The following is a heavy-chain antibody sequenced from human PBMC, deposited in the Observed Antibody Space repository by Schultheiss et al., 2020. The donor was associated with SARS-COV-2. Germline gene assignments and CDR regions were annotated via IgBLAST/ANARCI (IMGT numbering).Heavy chain of an antibody. CDR1: GGSISSYY. CDR2: IYHSGST. CDR3: ASLVAGDYYYYGMDV. Sequence: SETLSLTCTVSGGSISSYYWSWIRQPPGKGLEWIGYIYHSGSTYYNPSLKSRVTISVDTSKNQFSLKLSSVTAADTAVYYCASLVAGDYYYYGMDVWGQGTTVTVSS. J-gene: IGHJ6*02. V-gene: IGHV4-59*01. D-gene: IGHD3-10*01.